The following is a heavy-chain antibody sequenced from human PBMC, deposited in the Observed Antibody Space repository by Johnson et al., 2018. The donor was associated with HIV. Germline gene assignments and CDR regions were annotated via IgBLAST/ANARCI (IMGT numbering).Heavy chain of an antibody. CDR3: ARPSVIPHGGGYDV. CDR2: ITGTGGNT. CDR1: GFSFSSYA. V-gene: IGHV3-23*04. J-gene: IGHJ3*01. D-gene: IGHD3-22*01. Sequence: VQLVESGGDLVERGGSLRLSCEASGFSFSSYALSLVRQAPGKGLEWVSSITGTGGNTYYADSVNGRFTVSRDKSKSTLYLQMHSLSAEDTALYYCARPSVIPHGGGYDVWGRGTMVVVST.